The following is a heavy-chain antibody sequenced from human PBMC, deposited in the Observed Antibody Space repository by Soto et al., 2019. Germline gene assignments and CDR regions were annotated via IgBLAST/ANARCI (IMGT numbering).Heavy chain of an antibody. CDR2: IKQDGSEK. Sequence: GGSLRLSCAASGFTFSSYWMSWARQAPGKGLEWVANIKQDGSEKYYVDSVKGRFTISRDNAKNSLYLQMNSLRAEDTAVYYCARDNTAMFRRTYFDYWGQGTLVTVSS. CDR1: GFTFSSYW. CDR3: ARDNTAMFRRTYFDY. D-gene: IGHD5-18*01. V-gene: IGHV3-7*05. J-gene: IGHJ4*02.